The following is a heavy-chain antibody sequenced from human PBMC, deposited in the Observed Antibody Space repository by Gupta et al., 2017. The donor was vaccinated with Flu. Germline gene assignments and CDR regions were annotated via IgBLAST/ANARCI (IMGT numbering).Heavy chain of an antibody. CDR1: GFTFRDHF. Sequence: QPQLVQSGGHLVRPGGSVRLSCVASGFTFRDHFMTWIRKAPGKGLEWLAYISSSGSTVSYADFVRCLFIVSRDNDKNSRYFDLGARSADDTATYFCARDGRDLDKGYYYYYMDVWGKGATGTVSS. V-gene: IGHV3-11*01. J-gene: IGHJ6*03. D-gene: IGHD1-26*01. CDR3: ARDGRDLDKGYYYYYMDV. CDR2: ISSSGSTV.